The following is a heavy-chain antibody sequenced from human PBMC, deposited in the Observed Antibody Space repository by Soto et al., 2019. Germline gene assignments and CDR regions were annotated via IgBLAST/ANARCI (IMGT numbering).Heavy chain of an antibody. V-gene: IGHV3-11*06. J-gene: IGHJ1*01. D-gene: IGHD6-6*01. Sequence: QVQLVESGGGLVKPGGSLRLSCAASGFTFSDYYMSWIRQAPGKGLEWVSYISSSSSYTNYADSVKGRFTISRDNAKNSLYLQMNSLRAEDTAVYYCAGGGGSYSSSKYFQHWGQGTLVTVSS. CDR1: GFTFSDYY. CDR2: ISSSSSYT. CDR3: AGGGGSYSSSKYFQH.